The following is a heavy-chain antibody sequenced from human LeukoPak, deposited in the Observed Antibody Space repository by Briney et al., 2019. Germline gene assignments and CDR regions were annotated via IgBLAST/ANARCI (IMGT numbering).Heavy chain of an antibody. D-gene: IGHD2-15*01. CDR3: AKDWGYCSGGSCYYFDY. CDR1: RFTFSDYW. V-gene: IGHV3-74*01. Sequence: QAGGSLRLSCAASRFTFSDYWMHWVRHAPGKGLVWVSRINRDGGGTTYADSVKGRFTISRDNSKNTLYLQMNSLRAEDTAVYYCAKDWGYCSGGSCYYFDYWGQGTLVTVSS. J-gene: IGHJ4*02. CDR2: INRDGGGT.